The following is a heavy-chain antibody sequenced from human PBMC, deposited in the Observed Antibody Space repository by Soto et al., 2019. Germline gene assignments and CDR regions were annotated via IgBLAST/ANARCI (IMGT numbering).Heavy chain of an antibody. J-gene: IGHJ6*02. CDR1: GFAFSNSW. V-gene: IGHV3-53*04. CDR3: ARGKITMVRGVISGMVI. D-gene: IGHD3-10*01. Sequence: GGSLRLSCAASGFAFSNSWMSWVRQAPGKGLEWVSVIYGGGTTYYADSVKGRFTISRHNSMNTLYLQMNSLRAEDTAVYYCARGKITMVRGVISGMVIWGQGTTVTVSS. CDR2: IYGGGTT.